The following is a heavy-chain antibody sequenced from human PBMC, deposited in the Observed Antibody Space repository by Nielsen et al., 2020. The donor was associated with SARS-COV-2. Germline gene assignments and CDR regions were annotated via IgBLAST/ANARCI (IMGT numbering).Heavy chain of an antibody. CDR3: ARVYCSDANYYPDYFDY. D-gene: IGHD2-15*01. J-gene: IGHJ4*02. CDR1: GGSIISRSYY. CDR2: TNYSGNT. Sequence: SETLSLTCTVSGGSIISRSYYWCWIRQPPGKGLEWIGRTNYSGNTYYNSSLKSRVTISVDTSKNQFSLQLSSVTAADTAVYYCARVYCSDANYYPDYFDYWGQGTLVTVSS. V-gene: IGHV4-39*01.